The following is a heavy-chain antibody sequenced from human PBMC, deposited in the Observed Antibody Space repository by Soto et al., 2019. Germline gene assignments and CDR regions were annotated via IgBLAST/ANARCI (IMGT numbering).Heavy chain of an antibody. Sequence: VPLVESGGGLIQPGGSLRLSCAASGFTVSSNYMSWVRQAPGKGLEWVSVIYSGGSTYYADSVKGRFTISRDNSKNTLYLQMNSLRAEDTAVYYCASPKAGTMYFQHWGQGTLVTVSS. CDR1: GFTVSSNY. CDR3: ASPKAGTMYFQH. J-gene: IGHJ1*01. D-gene: IGHD6-19*01. V-gene: IGHV3-53*01. CDR2: IYSGGST.